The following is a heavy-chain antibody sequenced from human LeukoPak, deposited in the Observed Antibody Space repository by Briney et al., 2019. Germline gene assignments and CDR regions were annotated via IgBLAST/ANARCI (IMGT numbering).Heavy chain of an antibody. D-gene: IGHD5-18*01. CDR2: INHSGST. V-gene: IGHV4-34*01. Sequence: SETLSLTCAVYGGSFSGYYWSWIRQPPGKGLEWIGEINHSGSTNYNPSLKSRVTISVDTSKNQFYLQLSSVTAGDTAVYYCARNGRGAAMVRRFDYWGQGTLVTVSS. CDR1: GGSFSGYY. CDR3: ARNGRGAAMVRRFDY. J-gene: IGHJ4*02.